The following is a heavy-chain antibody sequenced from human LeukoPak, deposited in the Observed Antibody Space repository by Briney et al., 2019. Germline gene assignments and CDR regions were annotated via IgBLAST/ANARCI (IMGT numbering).Heavy chain of an antibody. J-gene: IGHJ4*02. CDR3: ARMGYSSDSYFDY. CDR2: INPSSNTT. V-gene: IGHV1-46*01. CDR1: GYTFTSHN. Sequence: VASVKVSCKASGYTFTSHNMHWVRQAPGQGLEWMGVINPSSNTTSYAQRFQGRVTMTSDTSTSTVYMELSTLRSEDTAVHYCARMGYSSDSYFDYWGQGTLVAVSS. D-gene: IGHD6-19*01.